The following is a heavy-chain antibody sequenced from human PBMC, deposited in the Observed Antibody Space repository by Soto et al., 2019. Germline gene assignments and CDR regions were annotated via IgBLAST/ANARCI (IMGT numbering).Heavy chain of an antibody. CDR1: GGTFSSYA. Sequence: ASVKVSCKASGGTFSSYAISWGRQAPGQGLEWMGGIIPIFGTANYAQKFQGRVTITADESTSTAYMELSSLRSEDTAVYYCARERIVGATTGAFDIWGQGTMVTVSS. D-gene: IGHD1-26*01. V-gene: IGHV1-69*13. J-gene: IGHJ3*02. CDR3: ARERIVGATTGAFDI. CDR2: IIPIFGTA.